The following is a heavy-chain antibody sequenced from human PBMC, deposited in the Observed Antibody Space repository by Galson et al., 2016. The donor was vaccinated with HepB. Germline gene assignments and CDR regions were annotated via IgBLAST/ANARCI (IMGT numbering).Heavy chain of an antibody. CDR2: IIPIFGTA. V-gene: IGHV1-69*06. Sequence: SVKVSCKASGGTFSIYAISWVRQAPGQGLEWMGGIIPIFGTANYAQKFQGRVTITADKSTSTAYMELTSLRSEDTAVYYCARGYTSGWYWFDPWGQGTLSPSPQ. CDR3: ARGYTSGWYWFDP. J-gene: IGHJ5*02. CDR1: GGTFSIYA. D-gene: IGHD6-19*01.